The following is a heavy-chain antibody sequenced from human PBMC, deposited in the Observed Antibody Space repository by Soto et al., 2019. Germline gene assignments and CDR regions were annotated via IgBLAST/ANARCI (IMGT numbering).Heavy chain of an antibody. CDR3: ARDRIAAAGTEYYYYYGMDV. CDR1: GGSISSGGYY. V-gene: IGHV4-31*03. Sequence: SETLSLTCTVSGGSISSGGYYWSWIRQHPGKGLEWIGYIYYSGSTYYNPSLKSRVTISVDTSKNQFSLKLSSVTAADTAVYYCARDRIAAAGTEYYYYYGMDVWGQGTTVTVSS. D-gene: IGHD6-13*01. J-gene: IGHJ6*02. CDR2: IYYSGST.